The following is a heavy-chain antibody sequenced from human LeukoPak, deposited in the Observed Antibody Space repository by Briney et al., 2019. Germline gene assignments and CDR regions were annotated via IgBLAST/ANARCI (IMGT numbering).Heavy chain of an antibody. Sequence: GSLRLSCAASGFTFSRYWSWIRQPPGKGLEWIGEINHSGSTNYNPSLKSRVTISVDTSKNQSSLKLSSVTAADTAVYYCAGYSSSSAFDYWGQGTLVTVSS. CDR2: INHSGST. CDR1: GFTFSRY. J-gene: IGHJ4*02. D-gene: IGHD6-13*01. V-gene: IGHV4-34*08. CDR3: AGYSSSSAFDY.